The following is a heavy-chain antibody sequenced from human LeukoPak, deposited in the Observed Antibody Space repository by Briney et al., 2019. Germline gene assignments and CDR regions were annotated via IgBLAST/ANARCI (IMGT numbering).Heavy chain of an antibody. CDR1: GFTFDDYG. V-gene: IGHV3-20*04. Sequence: GGSLRLSCAASGFTFDDYGMSWVRQAPGKGLEWVSGINWNGGSTGYADSVKGRFTISRDNAKNSLYLQMNSLRAEDTALYYCARDLGGSYRPYYFDYWGQGTLVTVPS. J-gene: IGHJ4*02. CDR3: ARDLGGSYRPYYFDY. D-gene: IGHD1-26*01. CDR2: INWNGGST.